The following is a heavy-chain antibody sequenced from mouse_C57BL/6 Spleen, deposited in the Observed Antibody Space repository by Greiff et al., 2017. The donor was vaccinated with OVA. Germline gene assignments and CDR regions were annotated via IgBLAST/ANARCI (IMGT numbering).Heavy chain of an antibody. J-gene: IGHJ2*01. CDR3: ARERGGYFDY. Sequence: EVHLVESGGGLVKPGGSLKLSCAASGFTFSSYAMSWVRQTPEKRLEWVATISDGGSYTYYPDNVKGRFTISRDNAKNNLYLQMSHLKSEDTAMYYCARERGGYFDYWGQGTTLTVSS. CDR1: GFTFSSYA. CDR2: ISDGGSYT. V-gene: IGHV5-4*01.